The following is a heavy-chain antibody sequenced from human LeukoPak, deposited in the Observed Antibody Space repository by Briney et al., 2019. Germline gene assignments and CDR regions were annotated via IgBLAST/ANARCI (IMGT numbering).Heavy chain of an antibody. J-gene: IGHJ4*02. CDR1: GFTFSSYA. D-gene: IGHD4-17*01. Sequence: GSLRLSCAASGFTFSSYAMTWVRQGPGKGLEWVSSISGSGGSTYYADSVKGRFTISRDNSKSTLYLLLNTLRADDTAVYYCARREGRGDYEPVGYWGQGTLVTVSS. CDR2: ISGSGGST. V-gene: IGHV3-23*01. CDR3: ARREGRGDYEPVGY.